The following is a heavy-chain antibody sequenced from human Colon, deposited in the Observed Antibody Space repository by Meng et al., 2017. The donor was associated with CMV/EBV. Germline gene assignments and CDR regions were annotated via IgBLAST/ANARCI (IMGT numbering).Heavy chain of an antibody. Sequence: SVKVSCKASGGTFSSYAISWVRQAPGQGLEWMGGIIPILGIANYAQKFQGRVTITADKSTSTAYMELSSLRSEDTAVYYCARARVFSVAGTRRFYGMDVWGQGTTVTV. D-gene: IGHD6-19*01. V-gene: IGHV1-69*10. CDR2: IIPILGIA. J-gene: IGHJ6*02. CDR1: GGTFSSYA. CDR3: ARARVFSVAGTRRFYGMDV.